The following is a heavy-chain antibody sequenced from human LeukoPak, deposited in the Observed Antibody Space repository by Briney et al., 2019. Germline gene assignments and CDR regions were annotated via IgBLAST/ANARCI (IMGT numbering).Heavy chain of an antibody. CDR1: GFTFSSYC. Sequence: PGGSLRLSCAVSGFTFSSYCMHWVRQAPGKGLEWMAVISYDGTNKYYADSVKGRFTISRDNSKNTLYLQMNSLRAEDTAVYYCAKDLNYDFWSGLGNWGQGTLVTVSS. V-gene: IGHV3-30*18. CDR3: AKDLNYDFWSGLGN. J-gene: IGHJ4*02. D-gene: IGHD3-3*01. CDR2: ISYDGTNK.